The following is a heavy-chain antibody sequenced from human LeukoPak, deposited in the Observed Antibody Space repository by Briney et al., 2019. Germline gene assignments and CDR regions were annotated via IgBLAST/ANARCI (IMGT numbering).Heavy chain of an antibody. J-gene: IGHJ6*02. Sequence: GESLKISCKGSGYSFTSYWIGWVRQMPGKGLEWMGIIYPGDSDTRYSPSFQGQVTISADRSISTAYLQWSSLKASDTAMYYCARGDYDILSGPPHYYYYGMDVWGQGTTVTVSS. CDR1: GYSFTSYW. CDR2: IYPGDSDT. V-gene: IGHV5-51*01. D-gene: IGHD3-9*01. CDR3: ARGDYDILSGPPHYYYYGMDV.